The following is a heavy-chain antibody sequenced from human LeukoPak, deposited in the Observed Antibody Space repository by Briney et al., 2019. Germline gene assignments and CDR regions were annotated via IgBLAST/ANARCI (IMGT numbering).Heavy chain of an antibody. J-gene: IGHJ4*02. D-gene: IGHD3-22*01. CDR3: ARVTLVVPHYFDY. Sequence: SETLSLTCSVSGGSINSTIYYWGWIRQPPGKGLEWIGAMYYTGNTYYNPSLKSRVTISVDTSKNQFSLKLSSVTAADTAVYYCARVTLVVPHYFDYWGQGTLVTVSS. CDR2: MYYTGNT. CDR1: GGSINSTIYY. V-gene: IGHV4-39*07.